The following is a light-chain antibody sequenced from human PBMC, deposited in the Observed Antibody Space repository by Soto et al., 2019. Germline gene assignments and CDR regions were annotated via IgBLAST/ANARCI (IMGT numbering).Light chain of an antibody. J-gene: IGLJ1*01. CDR2: SNN. CDR1: SSNIGSNT. CDR3: AAWDDSLNGYV. V-gene: IGLV1-44*01. Sequence: QSALTQPPSASGTPGQRVTISCSGSSSNIGSNTVNWNQQLPGTAPKLLIYSNNQRPLGVPDRFSGSKSGTSASLAISGLQSEDEADYYCAAWDDSLNGYVFGTGTKVTVL.